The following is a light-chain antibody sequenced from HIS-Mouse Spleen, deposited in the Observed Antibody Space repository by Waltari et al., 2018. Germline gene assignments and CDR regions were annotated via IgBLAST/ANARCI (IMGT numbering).Light chain of an antibody. J-gene: IGKJ2*01. CDR3: QQYNNWPPMYT. Sequence: EIVMTQSPATLSVSPGERATLSCRASQSVSSNLAWYQQKPGQAPRILISCASTRATGIPVRFSCSGSGTEFTLTISSLQSEDFAVYHCQQYNNWPPMYTFGQGTKLEIK. CDR1: QSVSSN. CDR2: CAS. V-gene: IGKV3-15*01.